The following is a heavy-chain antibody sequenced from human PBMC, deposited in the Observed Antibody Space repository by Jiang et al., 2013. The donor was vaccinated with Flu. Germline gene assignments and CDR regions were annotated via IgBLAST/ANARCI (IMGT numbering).Heavy chain of an antibody. V-gene: IGHV4-39*07. CDR2: IYYSGST. CDR1: GGSISSSSYY. Sequence: GLVKPSETLSLTCTVSGGSISSSSYYWGWIRQPPGKGLEWIGSIYYSGSTYYNPSLKSRVTISVDTSKNQFSLKLSSVTAADTAVYYCAREEHYFDYWGQGTLVTVSS. J-gene: IGHJ4*02. CDR3: AREEHYFDY.